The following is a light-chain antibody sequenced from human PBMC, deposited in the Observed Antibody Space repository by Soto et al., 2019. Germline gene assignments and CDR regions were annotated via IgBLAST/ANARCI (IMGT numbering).Light chain of an antibody. CDR2: LDSDGSH. V-gene: IGLV4-69*01. J-gene: IGLJ2*01. CDR3: QTWGTGIHVV. CDR1: SGHSSYA. Sequence: QLVLTQSPSASASLGASVKLTCTLSSGHSSYAIAWHQQQPEKGPRYLMKLDSDGSHTKGDAIPDRFSGSSSGAERYLTISILQSEDEADYYFQTWGTGIHVVFGGGTKLTVL.